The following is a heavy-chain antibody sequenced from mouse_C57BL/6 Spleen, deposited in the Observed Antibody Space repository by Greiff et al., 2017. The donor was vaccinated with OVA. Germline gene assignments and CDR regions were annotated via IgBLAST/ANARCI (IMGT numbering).Heavy chain of an antibody. CDR3: ARAPFTTVVATDWYFDV. Sequence: EVQLQESGPVLVKPGASVKMSCKASGYTFTDYYMNWVKQSHGKSLEWIGVINPYNGGTSYNQKFKGKATLTVDKSSSTAYMELNSLTSEDSAVYYCARAPFTTVVATDWYFDVWGTGTTVTVSS. D-gene: IGHD1-1*01. CDR1: GYTFTDYY. V-gene: IGHV1-19*01. CDR2: INPYNGGT. J-gene: IGHJ1*03.